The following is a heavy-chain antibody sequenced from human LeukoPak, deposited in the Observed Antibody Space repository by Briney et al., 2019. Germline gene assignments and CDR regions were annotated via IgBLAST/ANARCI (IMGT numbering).Heavy chain of an antibody. CDR3: ARDSSGWSKNH. CDR1: GYTFSSYA. D-gene: IGHD6-19*01. CDR2: ISGSGANT. Sequence: GGSLRLSCTASGYTFSSYAMTWVRQAPGEGLEWVSAISGSGANTYYADSVKGRFAATRDNSKDTLYLQMRSLRAEDTAVYYCARDSSGWSKNHWGQGTLVTVSS. V-gene: IGHV3-23*01. J-gene: IGHJ4*02.